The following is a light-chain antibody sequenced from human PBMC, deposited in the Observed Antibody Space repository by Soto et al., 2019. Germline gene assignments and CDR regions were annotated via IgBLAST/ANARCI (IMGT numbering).Light chain of an antibody. CDR1: SNIGAGYD. V-gene: IGLV1-40*01. CDR3: QSYGNSLNWV. CDR2: ANI. J-gene: IGLJ3*02. Sequence: QSVLTQPPSVSGAPGQRVTISCSNIGAGYDVHWYQQLPGTAPKLLIYANINRPSGVPDRFSGYKSGTSASLAITGLQAEDEDDYYCQSYGNSLNWVLGGGTKLTVL.